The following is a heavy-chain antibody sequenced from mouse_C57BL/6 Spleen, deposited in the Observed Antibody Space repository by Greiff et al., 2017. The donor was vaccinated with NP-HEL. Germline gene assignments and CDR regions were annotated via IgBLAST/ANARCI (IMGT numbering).Heavy chain of an antibody. CDR3: AREDYYGSSLDY. J-gene: IGHJ2*01. D-gene: IGHD1-1*01. CDR1: GYTFTDYS. V-gene: IGHV1-22*01. Sequence: EVQLQQSGPELVKPGASVKMSCKASGYTFTDYSMHWVKQSHGKSLEWIGYINPNNGGTSYNQKFKGKATLTVTKSSSTAYMELRSLTSEDSAVYYCAREDYYGSSLDYWGQGTTLTVSS. CDR2: INPNNGGT.